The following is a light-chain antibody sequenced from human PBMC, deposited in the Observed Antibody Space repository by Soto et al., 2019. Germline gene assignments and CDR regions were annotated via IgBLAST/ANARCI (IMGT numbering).Light chain of an antibody. CDR2: DTS. Sequence: QTVVTQEPSLTVSPGGTVTLTCGSSTGAVTSNHHPYWFQQKAGQAPRTLIYDTSNKHSWTPARFSGSLLGDKAALSLSGAQPEDEAQYYCLLSYHAARVFGGGTKLTVL. V-gene: IGLV7-46*01. CDR1: TGAVTSNHH. J-gene: IGLJ2*01. CDR3: LLSYHAARV.